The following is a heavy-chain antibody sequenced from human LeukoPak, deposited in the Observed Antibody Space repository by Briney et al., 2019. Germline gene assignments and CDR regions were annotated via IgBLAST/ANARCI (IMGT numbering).Heavy chain of an antibody. CDR1: GFTFSSYG. D-gene: IGHD6-6*01. Sequence: GGSLRLSCAASGFTFSSYGMHWVRQAPGKGLEWVAVISYDGSNKYYADSVKGRFTISRDNSKNTLYLQMNSLRAEDTAVYYCAKLAPYSSSPPNFDCWGQGTLVTVSS. J-gene: IGHJ4*02. CDR2: ISYDGSNK. V-gene: IGHV3-30*18. CDR3: AKLAPYSSSPPNFDC.